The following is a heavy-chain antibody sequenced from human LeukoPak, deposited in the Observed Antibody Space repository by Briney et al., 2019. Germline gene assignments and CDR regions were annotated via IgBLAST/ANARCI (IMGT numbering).Heavy chain of an antibody. CDR2: IGSSGSPI. CDR3: ARPPPVTTAGYYFGY. Sequence: GGSLRLSCAASGFTFSDYYMSWIRQAPGKGLEWVSYIGSSGSPIYYADSVRGRFTISRDNAKNSLFLQVNSLRAEDTAVYYCARPPPVTTAGYYFGYWGQGTRVTVSS. CDR1: GFTFSDYY. V-gene: IGHV3-11*04. D-gene: IGHD4-17*01. J-gene: IGHJ4*02.